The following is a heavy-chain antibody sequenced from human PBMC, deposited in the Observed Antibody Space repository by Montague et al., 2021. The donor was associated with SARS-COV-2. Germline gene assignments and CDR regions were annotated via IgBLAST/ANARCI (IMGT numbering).Heavy chain of an antibody. J-gene: IGHJ3*02. CDR2: IDWDDDK. D-gene: IGHD6-13*01. CDR3: ARTSIPAAGTAFDI. CDR1: GFSLSTSGMC. Sequence: PALVKPTQTLALTCTFSGFSLSTSGMCVNWIRQPPGKALEWLARIDWDDDKYYRTSLKTRLTISKDTSKDQVVLTMTNMDPVDTATYYCARTSIPAAGTAFDIWGQGTMVTVSS. V-gene: IGHV2-70*11.